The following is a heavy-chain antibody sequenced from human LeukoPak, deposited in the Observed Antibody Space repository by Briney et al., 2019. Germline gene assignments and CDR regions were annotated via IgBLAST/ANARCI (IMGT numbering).Heavy chain of an antibody. V-gene: IGHV4-59*11. CDR2: IYYSGNT. CDR3: ATVSCSSGWPIDY. J-gene: IGHJ4*02. Sequence: SETLSLTCTVSGGSISSHYWSWMRQPPGKGLEWIGYIYYSGNTNYNPSLKSRVSISVDTSKNQFSLKLRSVTAADTAVYYCATVSCSSGWPIDYWGQGTLVTVSS. D-gene: IGHD6-19*01. CDR1: GGSISSHY.